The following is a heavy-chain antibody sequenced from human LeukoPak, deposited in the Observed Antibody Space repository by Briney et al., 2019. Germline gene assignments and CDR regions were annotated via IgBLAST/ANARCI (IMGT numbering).Heavy chain of an antibody. D-gene: IGHD5-24*01. CDR2: ISYDGSNK. Sequence: VGSLRLSCAASGFTFSSYAMHWVRQAPGKGLEWVAVISYDGSNKYYADSVKGRFTISRDNSKNTLYLQMNSLRAEDTAVYYCAREDGSETVYYYYMDVWGKGTTVTVSS. V-gene: IGHV3-30*04. J-gene: IGHJ6*03. CDR1: GFTFSSYA. CDR3: AREDGSETVYYYYMDV.